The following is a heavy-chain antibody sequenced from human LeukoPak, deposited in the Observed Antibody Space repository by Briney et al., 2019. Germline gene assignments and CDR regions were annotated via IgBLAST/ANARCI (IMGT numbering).Heavy chain of an antibody. V-gene: IGHV4-59*01. CDR3: ARGRSGSYYRFDN. CDR1: GGSISTYY. J-gene: IGHJ4*02. Sequence: SETLSLTCTVSGGSISTYYWSWIRQPPGKGLEWIGYVYSVGSTNYNPSLKSRVTISADTSKNQFSLNLNSVTAADTAVYYCARGRSGSYYRFDNWGQGTLVTVSS. CDR2: VYSVGST. D-gene: IGHD1-26*01.